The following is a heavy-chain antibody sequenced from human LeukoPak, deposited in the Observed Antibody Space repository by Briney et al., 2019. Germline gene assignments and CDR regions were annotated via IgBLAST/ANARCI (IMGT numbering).Heavy chain of an antibody. V-gene: IGHV3-30*18. D-gene: IGHD6-13*01. CDR2: ISYDGSNK. J-gene: IGHJ4*02. CDR3: AKECRYSSSLDY. Sequence: GRSLRLSCAASGFTFSSYGMHWVRQAPGKGLEWVAVISYDGSNKYYADSVKGRFTISRDNSKNTLYLQMNSLRAEDTAVYYCAKECRYSSSLDYWGQGTLVTVSS. CDR1: GFTFSSYG.